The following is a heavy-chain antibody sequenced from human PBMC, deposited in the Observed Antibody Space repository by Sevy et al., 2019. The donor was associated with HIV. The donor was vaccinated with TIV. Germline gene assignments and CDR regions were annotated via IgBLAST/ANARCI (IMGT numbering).Heavy chain of an antibody. Sequence: GGSLRLSCAASGFTFSSYDMHWVRQATGKGLEWVSAIGTAGDTYYPGSVKGRFTISRENAKNTLYLQLNSMRAGDTAVYYCESAGYSGYDAQIRYFDYWGQVTLVTVSS. CDR2: IGTAGDT. CDR1: GFTFSSYD. V-gene: IGHV3-13*01. J-gene: IGHJ4*02. CDR3: ESAGYSGYDAQIRYFDY. D-gene: IGHD5-12*01.